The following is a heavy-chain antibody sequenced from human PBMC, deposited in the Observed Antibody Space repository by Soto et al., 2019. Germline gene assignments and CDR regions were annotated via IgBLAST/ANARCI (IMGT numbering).Heavy chain of an antibody. J-gene: IGHJ4*02. V-gene: IGHV1-46*01. Sequence: QVQLVQSGTEVKKPGASVKVSCKASGYTFTTHYMHWVRQAPGQGLEWMGIINPNGGRTTYALKFQGRVTMTSDTSTTTVYVELTSLRSEDTAVYYCARAGENYGSGTFSPPLRYYFNSWGQGTLVTVSS. CDR1: GYTFTTHY. CDR3: ARAGENYGSGTFSPPLRYYFNS. CDR2: INPNGGRT. D-gene: IGHD3-10*01.